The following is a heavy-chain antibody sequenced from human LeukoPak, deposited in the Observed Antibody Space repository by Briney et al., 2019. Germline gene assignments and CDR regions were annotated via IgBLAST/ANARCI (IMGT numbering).Heavy chain of an antibody. CDR1: GFTFSSYW. CDR2: IKQDGSEK. V-gene: IGHV3-7*01. CDR3: ARDHPAPSKRWLQLSTGIIFDY. Sequence: PGGSLRLSCAASGFTFSSYWMSWVRQAPGKGLEWVANIKQDGSEKYYVDSVKGRFTISRDNAKNSLYLQMNSLRAEDTAVYYCARDHPAPSKRWLQLSTGIIFDYWGQGTLVTVSS. J-gene: IGHJ4*02. D-gene: IGHD5-24*01.